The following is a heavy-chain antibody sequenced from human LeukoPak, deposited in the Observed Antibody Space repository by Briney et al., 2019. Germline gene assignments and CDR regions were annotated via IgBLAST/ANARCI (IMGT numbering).Heavy chain of an antibody. CDR2: IRSKANSYAT. D-gene: IGHD5-24*01. CDR1: GFTFSGSA. Sequence: GGSLRLSCAASGFTFSGSAMHWVRQASGKGLEWVGRIRSKANSYATAYAASVKGRFTISRDDSKNTAYPQMNSLKTEDTAVYYCTRPAADGYRLDAFDIWGQGTMVTVSS. J-gene: IGHJ3*02. CDR3: TRPAADGYRLDAFDI. V-gene: IGHV3-73*01.